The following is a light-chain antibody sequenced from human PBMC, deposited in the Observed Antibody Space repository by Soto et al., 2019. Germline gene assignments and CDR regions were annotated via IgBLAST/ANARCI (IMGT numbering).Light chain of an antibody. V-gene: IGKV1-27*01. Sequence: DIQMTQSPSSLSASVGDRVTIICRASQGISNYLAWYQQKPGKVPKLLIYDASTLQSGVPSRFSGSGSGTDFTLTISSLQPEDVASYYCQKYNSALQSFGQGTKVEIK. CDR2: DAS. CDR1: QGISNY. J-gene: IGKJ1*01. CDR3: QKYNSALQS.